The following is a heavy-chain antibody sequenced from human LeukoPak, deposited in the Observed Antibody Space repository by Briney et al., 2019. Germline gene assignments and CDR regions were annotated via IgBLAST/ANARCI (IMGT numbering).Heavy chain of an antibody. CDR2: TLYDGRSK. Sequence: GGSLRLSCAASEFTFSSYGMYWVRQAPGKGLEWVAFTLYDGRSKYYADSVKGRFTISRDHSKNTHYLQMNGLRAEDTAVYYCARDQRYSSSWVSGYYYMDVWGKGTTVTVSS. CDR3: ARDQRYSSSWVSGYYYMDV. V-gene: IGHV3-30*02. J-gene: IGHJ6*03. CDR1: EFTFSSYG. D-gene: IGHD6-13*01.